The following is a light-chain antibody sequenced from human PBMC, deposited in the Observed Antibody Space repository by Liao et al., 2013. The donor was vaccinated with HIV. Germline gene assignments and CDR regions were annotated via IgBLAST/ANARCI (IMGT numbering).Light chain of an antibody. CDR3: QAWDRSTVV. V-gene: IGLV3-1*01. CDR2: QDD. Sequence: SYELTQPPSVSVSPGQTASVTCSGHRLGDKFACWYQQKPGQSPLLVMYQDDKRPSGIPERFSGSNSGNTATLTISGTQAVDEADYYCQAWDRSTVVFGGGSKLTVL. J-gene: IGLJ2*01. CDR1: RLGDKF.